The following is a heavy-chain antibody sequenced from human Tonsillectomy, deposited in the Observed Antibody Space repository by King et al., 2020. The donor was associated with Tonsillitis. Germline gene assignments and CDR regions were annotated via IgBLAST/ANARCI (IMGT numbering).Heavy chain of an antibody. V-gene: IGHV3-49*04. CDR2: ISRKAYGGTT. CDR3: TRGAGYYDSSGYYEVGFDY. Sequence: VQLVESGGGLVQPGRSLRLSCTASGFTFGDYAMSWVRQAPGKGLDWVGFISRKAYGGTTEYAASVKGRFTISRDDSKRIPYLQMNSLKTEDTAVYYCTRGAGYYDSSGYYEVGFDYWGQGTLVTVSS. D-gene: IGHD3-22*01. CDR1: GFTFGDYA. J-gene: IGHJ4*02.